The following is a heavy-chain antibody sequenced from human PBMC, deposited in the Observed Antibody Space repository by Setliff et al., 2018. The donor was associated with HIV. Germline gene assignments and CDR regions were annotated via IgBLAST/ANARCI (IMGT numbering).Heavy chain of an antibody. CDR2: LNPNSHNT. Sequence: ASVKVSCKPSEYSFTSYDINWVRQATGQGLEWMGWLNPNSHNTGYAQKFQGRVAMTWDTSISTAYMVLSNLKSEDTAVYYCATARRDYYERGRRSHYYIDGWGKGTTVTVSS. V-gene: IGHV1-8*01. CDR1: EYSFTSYD. CDR3: ATARRDYYERGRRSHYYIDG. J-gene: IGHJ6*03. D-gene: IGHD3-22*01.